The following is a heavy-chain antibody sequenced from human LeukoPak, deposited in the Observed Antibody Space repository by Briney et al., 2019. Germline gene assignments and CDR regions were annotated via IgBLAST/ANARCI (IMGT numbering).Heavy chain of an antibody. J-gene: IGHJ2*01. CDR2: IYSGGST. CDR3: ARVPTYDSSGYYYDWYFDL. D-gene: IGHD3-22*01. CDR1: GFTVSSNY. Sequence: GGSLRLSCAASGFTVSSNYMSWVRQAPGKGLEWVSFIYSGGSTYYADSVKGRFTISRDNSKNTLYLQMNSLRAEDTAVYYCARVPTYDSSGYYYDWYFDLWGRGTLVTVSS. V-gene: IGHV3-66*01.